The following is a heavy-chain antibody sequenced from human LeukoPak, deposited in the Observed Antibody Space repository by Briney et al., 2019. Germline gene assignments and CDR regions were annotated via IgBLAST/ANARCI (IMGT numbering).Heavy chain of an antibody. Sequence: SETLSLTCTVSGGSISSYYWSWIRQPPGKGLEWIAYIYYSGSTNYNPSLKSRVTISVDTSKNQFSLKLMSVTAADTAVYYCARSYGSGSSGTFGYWGQGTLVTVSS. CDR2: IYYSGST. D-gene: IGHD3-10*01. V-gene: IGHV4-59*01. CDR1: GGSISSYY. J-gene: IGHJ4*02. CDR3: ARSYGSGSSGTFGY.